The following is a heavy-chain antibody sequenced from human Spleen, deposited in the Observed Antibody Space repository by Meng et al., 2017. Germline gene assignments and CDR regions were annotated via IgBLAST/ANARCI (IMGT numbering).Heavy chain of an antibody. J-gene: IGHJ4*02. CDR1: GGAFSGYY. CDR3: ARGGGDSWYIDY. CDR2: INHSGNT. D-gene: IGHD6-13*01. Sequence: QVQLQQWGAGLLKPSETLSLTCAVSGGAFSGYYWRWIRQPPGKGLEWIGEINHSGNTNYNPSLKSRVTISVDTSKNQFSLKLSSVTAADTAVYYCARGGGDSWYIDYWGQGTLVTVSS. V-gene: IGHV4-34*01.